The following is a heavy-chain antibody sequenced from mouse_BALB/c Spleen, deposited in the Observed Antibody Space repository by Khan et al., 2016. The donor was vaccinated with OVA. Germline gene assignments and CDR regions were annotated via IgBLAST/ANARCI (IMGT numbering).Heavy chain of an antibody. CDR2: IYPGTGST. CDR3: ERNDYGSTCTMDY. J-gene: IGHJ4*01. D-gene: IGHD1-1*01. Sequence: QIQLVQSGAELVRPGASVKLSCKTSGYIFTSYWIHWVKQRSGQGLEWIARIYPGTGSTYYNEKFKDTATLTADKSSSTAYMQLSSLKSEDSAVYFCERNDYGSTCTMDYWGQGTSVTVSA. V-gene: IGHV1-76*01. CDR1: GYIFTSYW.